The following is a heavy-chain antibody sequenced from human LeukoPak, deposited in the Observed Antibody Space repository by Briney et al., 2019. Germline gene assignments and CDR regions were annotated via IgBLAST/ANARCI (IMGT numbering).Heavy chain of an antibody. D-gene: IGHD3-10*01. V-gene: IGHV3-21*01. J-gene: IGHJ2*01. Sequence: PGGSLRLSCAASGFTLSSYSMNWVRQAPRKGLEWVSSISSSSRYIYYADSVKGRFTISRDNAKNSLFLQMNSLRAEDTAVYYCARGLQGSGSGHFDLWGRGTLVTVSS. CDR2: ISSSSRYI. CDR3: ARGLQGSGSGHFDL. CDR1: GFTLSSYS.